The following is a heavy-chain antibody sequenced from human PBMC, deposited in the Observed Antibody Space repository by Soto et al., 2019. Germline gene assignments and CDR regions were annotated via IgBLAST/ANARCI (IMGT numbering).Heavy chain of an antibody. V-gene: IGHV3-30*18. CDR3: AKADYDDY. D-gene: IGHD3-22*01. CDR2: ISYDGSNK. J-gene: IGHJ4*02. CDR1: GFTFSSYG. Sequence: QVQLVESGGGVVQPGRSLRLSCAASGFTFSSYGMHWVRQAPGKGLEWVAVISYDGSNKYYADSVKGRFTISRDNSKNTLYLQMNSLRAEDTDVYYCAKADYDDYWGQGTLVTVSS.